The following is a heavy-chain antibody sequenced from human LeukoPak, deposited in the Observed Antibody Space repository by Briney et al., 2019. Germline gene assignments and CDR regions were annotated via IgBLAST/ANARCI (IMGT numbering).Heavy chain of an antibody. CDR1: GYTFTSYA. Sequence: ASVKVSCKASGYTFTSYAMHWVRQAPGQRLEWMGWINAGNGNTKYSQKFQGRVTITRDTSASTAYVELSSLRSEDTAVYYCARGHPLLYSSSSSFAYYFDYWGQGTLVTVSS. D-gene: IGHD6-6*01. V-gene: IGHV1-3*01. CDR3: ARGHPLLYSSSSSFAYYFDY. J-gene: IGHJ4*02. CDR2: INAGNGNT.